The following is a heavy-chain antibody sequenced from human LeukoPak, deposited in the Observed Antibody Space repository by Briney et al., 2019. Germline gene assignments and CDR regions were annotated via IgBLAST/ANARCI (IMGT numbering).Heavy chain of an antibody. Sequence: GGSLRLSCVASRFTFSNYWMSWVRQTPGKGLEWVANINQDGSKKRYADSMKGRFTISRDNAKESLYLQLNSLRAEDTAVYYCAKWGPYCVGDYCPALDSWGPGTLVTVSS. V-gene: IGHV3-7*01. CDR2: INQDGSKK. D-gene: IGHD2-21*02. J-gene: IGHJ4*02. CDR1: RFTFSNYW. CDR3: AKWGPYCVGDYCPALDS.